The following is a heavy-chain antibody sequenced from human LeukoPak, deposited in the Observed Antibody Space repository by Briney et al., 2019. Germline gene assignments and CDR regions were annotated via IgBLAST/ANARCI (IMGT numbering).Heavy chain of an antibody. CDR1: GFTFSSYA. D-gene: IGHD1-14*01. J-gene: IGHJ4*02. V-gene: IGHV3-23*01. Sequence: GTSLRLSCAASGFTFSSYAMSWVRQAPGKGLEWVSSITDSGGSTFYADTGKGRFTISRDNSKNTLFLHMNSLRAEDTALYYCASRPEFDYWGQGTLVTVSS. CDR3: ASRPEFDY. CDR2: ITDSGGST.